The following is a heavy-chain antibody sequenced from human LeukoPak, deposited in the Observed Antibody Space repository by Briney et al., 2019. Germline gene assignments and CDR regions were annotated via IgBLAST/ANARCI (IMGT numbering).Heavy chain of an antibody. V-gene: IGHV3-7*01. J-gene: IGHJ6*04. CDR1: GFVFSDYY. CDR3: AELGITMIGGV. CDR2: IKHDGSED. D-gene: IGHD3-10*02. Sequence: PGGSLRLSCSASGFVFSDYYMHWVRQAPGKGLEWVANIKHDGSEDYYLDSVKGRFTISRDNAKNSLYLQMNSLRAEDTAVYYCAELGITMIGGVWGKGTTVTISS.